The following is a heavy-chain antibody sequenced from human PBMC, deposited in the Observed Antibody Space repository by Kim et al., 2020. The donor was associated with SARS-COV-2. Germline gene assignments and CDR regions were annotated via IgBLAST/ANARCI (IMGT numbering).Heavy chain of an antibody. J-gene: IGHJ4*02. D-gene: IGHD2-21*02. CDR3: ATSHIVVVTGSYYFDY. CDR1: GGSISSSNW. CDR2: IYHSGST. Sequence: SETLSLTCAVSGGSISSSNWWSWVRQPPGKGLEWIGEIYHSGSTNYNPSLKSRVTISVDKSKNQFSLKLSSVTAADTAVYYCATSHIVVVTGSYYFDYWGQGTLVTVSS. V-gene: IGHV4-4*02.